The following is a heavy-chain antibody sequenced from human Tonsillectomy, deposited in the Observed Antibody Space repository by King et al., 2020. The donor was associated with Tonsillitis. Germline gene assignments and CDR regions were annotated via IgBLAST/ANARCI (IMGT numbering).Heavy chain of an antibody. CDR1: GYTFTNYY. D-gene: IGHD6-6*01. CDR3: ASLGDRIATRRGAFDL. J-gene: IGHJ3*01. V-gene: IGHV1-46*03. Sequence: QLVQPGAEVKRPGASVNVSCMASGYTFTNYYMHWVRQAPGQGLEWMGIINPSSGTTSYAQKFQGRVTMTKDTSTGTLYMYLSSLRSDDTAVYYCASLGDRIATRRGAFDLWGQGTMVTVSS. CDR2: INPSSGTT.